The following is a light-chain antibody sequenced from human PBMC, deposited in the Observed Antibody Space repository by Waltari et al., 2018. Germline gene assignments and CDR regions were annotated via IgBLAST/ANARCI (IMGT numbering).Light chain of an antibody. CDR1: SSDVGNYNL. J-gene: IGLJ2*01. CDR3: CSYAGDRSVL. Sequence: QSALTQPASVSGSPGQSITVSCTGTSSDVGNYNLVSWYQQHPGNAPKLLIYEVSQRPSGVLNRFAGSKSGTTASLTVSGLQAEDEAIYFCCSYAGDRSVLFGGGTKLTVL. V-gene: IGLV2-23*02. CDR2: EVS.